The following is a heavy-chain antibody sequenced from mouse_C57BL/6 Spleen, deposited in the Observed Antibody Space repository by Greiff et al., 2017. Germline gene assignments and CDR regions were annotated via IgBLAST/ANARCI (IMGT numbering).Heavy chain of an antibody. V-gene: IGHV1-74*01. J-gene: IGHJ4*01. Sequence: QVQLKQPGAELVKPGASVKVSCKASGYTFTSYWMHWVKQRPGQGLEWIGRIHPSDGDTNYNQKFKGKATSTVDKSSSTAYMQLSSLTSEDSAVYYCAREGIYHRAAMDYWGQGTSVTVSS. CDR1: GYTFTSYW. D-gene: IGHD3-3*01. CDR3: AREGIYHRAAMDY. CDR2: IHPSDGDT.